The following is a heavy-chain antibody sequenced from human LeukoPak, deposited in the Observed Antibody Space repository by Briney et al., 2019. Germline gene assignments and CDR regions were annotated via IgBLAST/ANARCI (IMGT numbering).Heavy chain of an antibody. CDR3: AREWDLGGIDY. V-gene: IGHV4-30-2*01. CDR2: IYHSGST. Sequence: SQTLSLTCTVSGGSISSGGYFWSWIRQPPGKGLEWIGYIYHSGSTYYNPSLKSRVTISVDRSKNQFSLKLSSVTAADTAVYYCAREWDLGGIDYWGQGTLVTVSS. CDR1: GGSISSGGYF. J-gene: IGHJ4*02. D-gene: IGHD1-26*01.